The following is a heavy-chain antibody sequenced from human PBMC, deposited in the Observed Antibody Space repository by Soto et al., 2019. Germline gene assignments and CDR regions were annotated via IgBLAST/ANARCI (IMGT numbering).Heavy chain of an antibody. J-gene: IGHJ6*02. V-gene: IGHV1-69*13. Sequence: SVKVSCKASGGTFSSYAISWVRQAPGQGLEWMGGIIPIFGTANYAQKFQGRVTITADESTSTAYMELSSLRSEDTAVYYCGRVREAVAVRYYGMDVWGQGTTVTVSS. D-gene: IGHD6-19*01. CDR2: IIPIFGTA. CDR1: GGTFSSYA. CDR3: GRVREAVAVRYYGMDV.